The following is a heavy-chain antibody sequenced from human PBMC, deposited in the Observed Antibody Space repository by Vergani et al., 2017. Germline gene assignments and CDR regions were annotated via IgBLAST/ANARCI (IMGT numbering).Heavy chain of an antibody. D-gene: IGHD1-20*01. CDR1: GFRFSDYG. CDR3: AKFPLNITTPDRGEF. J-gene: IGHJ4*02. Sequence: HVQMVESGGGVVQPGRSLRLSCAVSGFRFSDYGMHWVRQAPGRGLEWVALISYHGDTTYYEDSVKGRFTISRDNSKNTLFLQMHSLRVEDTALYYCAKFPLNITTPDRGEFWGQGSLVTVSS. CDR2: ISYHGDTT. V-gene: IGHV3-30*18.